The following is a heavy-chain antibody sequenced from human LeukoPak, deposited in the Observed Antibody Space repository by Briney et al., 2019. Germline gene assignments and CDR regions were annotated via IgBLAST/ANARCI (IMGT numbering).Heavy chain of an antibody. Sequence: SETLSLTCTVSGGSISSYYWSWIRQPPGKGLEWIGYIYYSGSTNYNPSLKSRVTISVDTSKNQFSLKLSSVTAADTAVYYCARGLLGGYGYGYYFDYWGRGTLVTVSS. CDR1: GGSISSYY. V-gene: IGHV4-59*01. D-gene: IGHD5-18*01. CDR3: ARGLLGGYGYGYYFDY. J-gene: IGHJ4*02. CDR2: IYYSGST.